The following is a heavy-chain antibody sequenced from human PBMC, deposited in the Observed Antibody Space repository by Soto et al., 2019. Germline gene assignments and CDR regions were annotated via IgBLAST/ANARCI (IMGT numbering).Heavy chain of an antibody. V-gene: IGHV3-23*01. CDR3: AKVSDYIWGSYRYFDY. D-gene: IGHD3-16*02. CDR2: ISGSGGST. J-gene: IGHJ4*02. CDR1: GFTFSSYA. Sequence: EVQLLESGGGLVQPGGSLRLSCAASGFTFSSYAMSWVRQAPGKGLEWVSAISGSGGSTYYADSVKGRFTISRDNSKNTLYLQMNSLRAEDTAVYYCAKVSDYIWGSYRYFDYWGQGTLVTVSS.